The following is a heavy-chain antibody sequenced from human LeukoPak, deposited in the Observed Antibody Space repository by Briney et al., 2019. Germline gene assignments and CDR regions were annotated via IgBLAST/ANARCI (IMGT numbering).Heavy chain of an antibody. D-gene: IGHD1-26*01. V-gene: IGHV3-74*01. Sequence: GGSLRLSCEASGFTFSSYWMHWVRQAPGKGLVWVSRINSDGSSTSYADSVKGRFTISRDNAKNTLYLQMNTLRAEDTAIYYCAKDRTVGASYWYFDLWGRGTLVTVSS. CDR3: AKDRTVGASYWYFDL. J-gene: IGHJ2*01. CDR2: INSDGSST. CDR1: GFTFSSYW.